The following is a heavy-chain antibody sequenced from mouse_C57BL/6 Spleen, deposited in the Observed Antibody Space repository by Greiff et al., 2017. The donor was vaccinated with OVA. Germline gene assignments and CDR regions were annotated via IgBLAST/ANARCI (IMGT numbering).Heavy chain of an antibody. Sequence: VQLKESGAERVRPGASVKLSCTASGFNIKDDYMHWVKQRPEQGLEWIGWIDPENGDTEYASKFQGKATITADTSSNTAYLQLSSLTSEDTAVYYCTITGTDYWGQGTTLTVSS. J-gene: IGHJ2*01. CDR2: IDPENGDT. V-gene: IGHV14-4*01. CDR1: GFNIKDDY. D-gene: IGHD4-1*01. CDR3: TITGTDY.